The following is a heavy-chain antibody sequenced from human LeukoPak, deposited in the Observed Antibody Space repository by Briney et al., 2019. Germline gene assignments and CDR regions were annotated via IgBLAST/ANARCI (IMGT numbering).Heavy chain of an antibody. V-gene: IGHV3-53*04. D-gene: IGHD6-19*01. CDR2: IYSGGST. Sequence: QPGGSLRLSCAASGFTVSSNYMSWVRQAPGKGLEWVSVIYSGGSTYYADSVKGRFTISRHNSKNTLYLQMNSPRAEDTAVYYCARIVSAGTPPHYYYYYGMDVWGQGTTVTVS. CDR3: ARIVSAGTPPHYYYYYGMDV. CDR1: GFTVSSNY. J-gene: IGHJ6*02.